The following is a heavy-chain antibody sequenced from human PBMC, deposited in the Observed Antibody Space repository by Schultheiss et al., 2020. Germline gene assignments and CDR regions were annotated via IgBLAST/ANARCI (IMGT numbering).Heavy chain of an antibody. CDR1: GYSFTSYW. V-gene: IGHV5-51*01. D-gene: IGHD5-12*01. CDR3: ARQEVATALNWGAFDY. CDR2: IYPGDSDT. Sequence: GESLKISCKGSGYSFTSYWIGWVRQMPGKGLEWMGIIYPGDSDTRYSPSFQGQVTISADKSISTAYLQWSSLKASDTAMYYCARQEVATALNWGAFDYRGQGTLVTVSS. J-gene: IGHJ4*02.